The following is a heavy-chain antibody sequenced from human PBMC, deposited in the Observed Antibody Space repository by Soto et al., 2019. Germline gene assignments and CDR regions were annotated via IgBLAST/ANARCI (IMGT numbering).Heavy chain of an antibody. J-gene: IGHJ6*02. CDR1: GGSISSGGYY. V-gene: IGHV4-31*03. Sequence: QVQLQESGPGLVKPSQTLSLTCTVSGGSISSGGYYWSWIRQHPGKGLEWIGYIYYSGSTYYNPSLKSRVTISVDTSKNQFSLKLSSVTAADTAVYYCASCPRFGEFVYYYGMDVWGQGTTVTVSS. CDR2: IYYSGST. D-gene: IGHD3-10*01. CDR3: ASCPRFGEFVYYYGMDV.